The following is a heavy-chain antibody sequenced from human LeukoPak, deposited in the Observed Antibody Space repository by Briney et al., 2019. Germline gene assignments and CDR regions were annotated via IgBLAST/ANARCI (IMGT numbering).Heavy chain of an antibody. J-gene: IGHJ6*02. CDR1: GGSFSGYY. Sequence: SETLSFTCAVYGGSFSGYYWSWLRQPPGKGLEWVGEINDSGGTNYNPYLKSRITISVDTSKNQFSLKLSSVTAADTAVYYCATAGHITTFRVVTPPYYYYGMDVWGQGGPVTVSS. V-gene: IGHV4-34*01. D-gene: IGHD3-3*01. CDR2: INDSGGT. CDR3: ATAGHITTFRVVTPPYYYYGMDV.